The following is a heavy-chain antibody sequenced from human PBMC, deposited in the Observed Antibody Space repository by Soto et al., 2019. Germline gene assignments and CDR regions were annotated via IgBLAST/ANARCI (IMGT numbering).Heavy chain of an antibody. CDR2: ISGSGGST. J-gene: IGHJ4*02. Sequence: EVQLLESGGGLVQPGGSLRLSCAASGFTFSSYAMSWVRQAPGKGLEWVSAISGSGGSTYYADSVKGRFTISRDNSKNTLYLQMNSLRAEDTAVYYCAKVRVSSRSWYDFRGGFDYWGQGTLVTVSS. D-gene: IGHD6-13*01. CDR3: AKVRVSSRSWYDFRGGFDY. CDR1: GFTFSSYA. V-gene: IGHV3-23*01.